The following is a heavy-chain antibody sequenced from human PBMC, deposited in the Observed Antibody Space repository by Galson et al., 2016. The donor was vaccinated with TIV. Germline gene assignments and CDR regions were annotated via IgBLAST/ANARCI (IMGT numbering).Heavy chain of an antibody. J-gene: IGHJ3*02. V-gene: IGHV1-24*01. CDR3: ATGPETYAFDI. Sequence: SVKVSCKVSGYFLSKITLHWVRQAPGKGLEWLGGFDPEDSETTYAQKFQGRLTMTDDISTDTRYMDLSSLGAEDTAVYYCATGPETYAFDIWGQGTLVTVSS. CDR1: GYFLSKIT. D-gene: IGHD1-14*01. CDR2: FDPEDSET.